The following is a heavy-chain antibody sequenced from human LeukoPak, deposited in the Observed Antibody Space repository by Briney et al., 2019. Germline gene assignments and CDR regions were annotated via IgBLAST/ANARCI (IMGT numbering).Heavy chain of an antibody. CDR1: GYTFTSYD. CDR3: AREFGEFFDFDY. V-gene: IGHV1-8*01. Sequence: ASVKVSCKASGYTFTSYDINWVRPATGQGLEWMGWMNPNSGNTGYAQKFQGRVTMTRNTSISTAYMELSSLRSEDTAVYYCAREFGEFFDFDYWGQGTLVTVSS. J-gene: IGHJ4*02. D-gene: IGHD3-10*01. CDR2: MNPNSGNT.